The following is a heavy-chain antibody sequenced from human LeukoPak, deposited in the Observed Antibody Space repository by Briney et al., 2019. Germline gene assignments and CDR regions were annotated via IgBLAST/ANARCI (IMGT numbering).Heavy chain of an antibody. CDR2: ISGSGGST. CDR1: GFTFSSYA. D-gene: IGHD3-22*01. Sequence: PGGSLRLSCAASGFTFSSYAMSWVRQAPGKGLEWVSAISGSGGSTYYADSVKGRFTISRDNSKNTLYLRMNSLRAEDTAVYYCAKDLGYYDSSGYQTGFDYWGQGTLVTVSS. J-gene: IGHJ4*02. CDR3: AKDLGYYDSSGYQTGFDY. V-gene: IGHV3-23*01.